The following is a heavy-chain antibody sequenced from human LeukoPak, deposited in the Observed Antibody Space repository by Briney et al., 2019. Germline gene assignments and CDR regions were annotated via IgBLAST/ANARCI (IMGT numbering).Heavy chain of an antibody. CDR1: GFTFSSYA. CDR3: ARGRGTDILTGYHPFDY. V-gene: IGHV3-30-3*01. Sequence: GGSLRLSCAASGFTFSSYALHWVRQAPGKGLEWVAVISYDATNKYYADSVKGRFTISRDNSKNTLYLQMNSLRAEDTAVYYCARGRGTDILTGYHPFDYWGQGTLVTVSS. J-gene: IGHJ4*02. CDR2: ISYDATNK. D-gene: IGHD3-9*01.